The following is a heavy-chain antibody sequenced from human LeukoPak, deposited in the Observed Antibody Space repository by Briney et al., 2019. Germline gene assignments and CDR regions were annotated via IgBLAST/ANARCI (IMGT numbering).Heavy chain of an antibody. D-gene: IGHD3-22*01. V-gene: IGHV4-34*01. Sequence: PSETLSLTCAVYGGSFSGYYWSWIRQPPGKGLEWIGEINHSGSTNYNPSLKSRVTISVDTSKSQFSLKLSSVTAADTAVYYCARTPGYYDSSGYSLNFDYWGQGTLVTVSS. CDR2: INHSGST. J-gene: IGHJ4*02. CDR3: ARTPGYYDSSGYSLNFDY. CDR1: GGSFSGYY.